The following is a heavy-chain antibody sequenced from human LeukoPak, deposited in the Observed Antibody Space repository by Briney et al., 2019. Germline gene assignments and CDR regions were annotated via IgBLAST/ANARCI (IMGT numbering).Heavy chain of an antibody. D-gene: IGHD4-17*01. CDR1: GGSISSYY. CDR2: IYHSGST. CDR3: ARGRLTVTTYY. Sequence: PSETLSLTCTVSGGSISSYYWSWIRQPPGKGLEWIGYIYHSGSTYYNPSLKSRVTISVDRSKNQFSLKLSSVTAADTAVYYCARGRLTVTTYYWGQGTLVTVSS. V-gene: IGHV4-59*12. J-gene: IGHJ4*02.